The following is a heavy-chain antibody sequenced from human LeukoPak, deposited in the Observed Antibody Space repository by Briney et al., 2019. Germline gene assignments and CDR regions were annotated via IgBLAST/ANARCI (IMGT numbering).Heavy chain of an antibody. Sequence: VGSLTLSCAASGYTFSDFSVNWVRQAPGKGLEWVSAISGSCGSTYYADSVKGRFTISRDNSKNTLYLQMNSLRAEDTAVYYCAKSGYCSGGSCYYYYYMDVWGKGTTVTVSS. J-gene: IGHJ6*03. D-gene: IGHD2-15*01. CDR2: ISGSCGST. V-gene: IGHV3-23*01. CDR1: GYTFSDFS. CDR3: AKSGYCSGGSCYYYYYMDV.